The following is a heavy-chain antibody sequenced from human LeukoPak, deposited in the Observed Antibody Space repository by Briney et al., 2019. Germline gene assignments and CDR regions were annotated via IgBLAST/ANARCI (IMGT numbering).Heavy chain of an antibody. D-gene: IGHD5-24*01. Sequence: PSETLSLTCTVSGDSFNTDGYNWNWIRQPSGKGLEWIGRIYTTGNAIYNPSLWSRVTISVNTANNNFSLKLTSVTATDTAMYYCARSRRDGSANWYVDVWGRGTLVIVSS. CDR3: ARSRRDGSANWYVDV. CDR1: GDSFNTDGYN. V-gene: IGHV4-61*02. J-gene: IGHJ2*01. CDR2: IYTTGNA.